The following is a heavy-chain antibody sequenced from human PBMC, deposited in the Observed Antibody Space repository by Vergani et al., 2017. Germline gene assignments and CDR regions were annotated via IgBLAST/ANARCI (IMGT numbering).Heavy chain of an antibody. V-gene: IGHV3-53*04. J-gene: IGHJ4*02. D-gene: IGHD6-13*01. CDR3: ARGYAAAPYYFDY. CDR1: GFTVSSNY. CDR2: IYSGGST. Sequence: EVQLVESGGGLVQPGGSLRLSCAASGFTVSSNYMSWVRQAPGKGLGWVSVIYSGGSTYYADSVKGRFTISRHNSKNTLYLQMNSLRAEDTAVYYCARGYAAAPYYFDYWGQGTLVTVSS.